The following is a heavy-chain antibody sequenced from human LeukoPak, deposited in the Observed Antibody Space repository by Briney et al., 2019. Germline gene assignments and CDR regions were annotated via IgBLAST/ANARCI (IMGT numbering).Heavy chain of an antibody. J-gene: IGHJ4*02. D-gene: IGHD3-3*02. CDR3: ALALDHIFDDLSVFDY. Sequence: SQTLSLTCTLSGGSISRGAYGCGWIRQHPGKGLEWIGYIHYSGSTYYNPSLKSRVTISVDTSKNQFCMNLSSVTAADTAVSYCALALDHIFDDLSVFDYWGQGTLITVSS. CDR2: IHYSGST. CDR1: GGSISRGAYG. V-gene: IGHV4-31*03.